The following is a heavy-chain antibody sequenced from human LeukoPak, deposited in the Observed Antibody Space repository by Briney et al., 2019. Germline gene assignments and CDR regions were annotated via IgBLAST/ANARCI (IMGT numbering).Heavy chain of an antibody. CDR3: ASRGCSSTSCYERGHWFDP. Sequence: SETLSLTCAVYGGSFSGYYWSWIRQPPGKGLEWIGEINHNGSTNYNPSLKSRVTISVDTSKNQFSLKLSSVTAADTAVYYCASRGCSSTSCYERGHWFDPWGQGTLVTVSS. J-gene: IGHJ5*02. CDR1: GGSFSGYY. D-gene: IGHD2-2*01. V-gene: IGHV4-34*01. CDR2: INHNGST.